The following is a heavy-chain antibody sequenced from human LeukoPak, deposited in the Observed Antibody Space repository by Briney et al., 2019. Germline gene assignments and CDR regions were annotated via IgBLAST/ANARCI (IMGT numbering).Heavy chain of an antibody. CDR2: INPSGGST. J-gene: IGHJ5*02. CDR1: GYTFTSYY. V-gene: IGHV1-46*01. D-gene: IGHD2-2*02. CDR3: ARARYCSSTSCYTPWFDP. Sequence: ASVTVSCKASGYTFTSYYMHWVRQAPGQGLEWMGIINPSGGSTSYAQKSQGRVTMTRDMSTSTVYMELSSLRSEDTAVYYCARARYCSSTSCYTPWFDPWGQGTLVTVSS.